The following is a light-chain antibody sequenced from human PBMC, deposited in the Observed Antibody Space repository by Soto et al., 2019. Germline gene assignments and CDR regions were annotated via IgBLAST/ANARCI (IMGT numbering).Light chain of an antibody. CDR1: SSDVGGYNY. CDR2: EVS. J-gene: IGLJ1*01. V-gene: IGLV2-14*01. CDR3: AAWDDSLNAL. Sequence: QSVLTQPASVSGSPGQSITISCTGTSSDVGGYNYVSWYQQHPGKAPKLMIYEVSNRPSGVSNRFSGSKSGTSASLAISGLQPEDEADDHCAAWDDSLNALFGTGTKVTVL.